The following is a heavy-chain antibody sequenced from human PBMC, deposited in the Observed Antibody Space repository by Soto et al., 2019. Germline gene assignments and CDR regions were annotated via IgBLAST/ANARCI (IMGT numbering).Heavy chain of an antibody. D-gene: IGHD2-15*01. CDR1: GYSFISYW. V-gene: IGHV5-51*01. CDR2: FYPGDSTS. Sequence: GESLKISCKTSGYSFISYWVAWVRQLPGKGLEWMGTFYPGDSTSTYSPSFQGQVTISVDKSISTAYLQLSSLRASDTAMYYCARIIGYCRNNDCSWTFDIWGQGTMVTVSS. J-gene: IGHJ3*02. CDR3: ARIIGYCRNNDCSWTFDI.